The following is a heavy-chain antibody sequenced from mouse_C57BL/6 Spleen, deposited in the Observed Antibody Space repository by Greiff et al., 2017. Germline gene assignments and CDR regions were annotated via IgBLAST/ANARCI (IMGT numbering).Heavy chain of an antibody. Sequence: QVHVKQSGAELVRPGASVKLSCKASGYTFTDYYINWVKQRPGQGLEWIARIYPGSGNTYYNEKFKGKTTLTAEKSSSTAYMQLSSLTSEDSAVYFCARWRFPYWYFDVWGTGTTVTVSS. CDR3: ARWRFPYWYFDV. V-gene: IGHV1-76*01. CDR2: IYPGSGNT. CDR1: GYTFTDYY. J-gene: IGHJ1*03.